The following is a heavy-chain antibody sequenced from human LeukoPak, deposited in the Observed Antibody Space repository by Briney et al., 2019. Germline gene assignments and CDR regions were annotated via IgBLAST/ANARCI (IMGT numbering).Heavy chain of an antibody. CDR2: ISGSGNRT. V-gene: IGHV3-23*01. CDR3: AKNLYCGGGSCYPSALGMDV. D-gene: IGHD2-15*01. CDR1: GFTFSRHW. Sequence: GGSLRLSCAASGFTFSRHWMHWVRQAPGKGLEWVSSISGSGNRTYYADSVKGRFTISRDNSKNTLFLQMNSLRAEDTAVYYCAKNLYCGGGSCYPSALGMDVWGQGTTVTVSS. J-gene: IGHJ6*02.